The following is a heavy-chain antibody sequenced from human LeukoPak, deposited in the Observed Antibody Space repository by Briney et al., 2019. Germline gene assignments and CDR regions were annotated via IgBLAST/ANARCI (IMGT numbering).Heavy chain of an antibody. CDR2: IYYSGST. J-gene: IGHJ3*02. D-gene: IGHD3-10*01. CDR3: ARGSLWFGESAFDI. CDR1: GDSIRRNY. V-gene: IGHV4-59*08. Sequence: SSETLSLTCGISGDSIRRNYWSWIRQPPGKGLEWIGYIYYSGSTNYNPSLKSRVTISVDTSKNQFSLKLSSVTAADTAVYYCARGSLWFGESAFDIWGQGTMVTVSS.